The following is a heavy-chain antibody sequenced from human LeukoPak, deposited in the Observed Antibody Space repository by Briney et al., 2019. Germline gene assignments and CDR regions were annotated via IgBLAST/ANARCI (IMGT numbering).Heavy chain of an antibody. D-gene: IGHD3-22*01. CDR3: ALRSSGYYLTLDY. CDR1: GDSISSGSYY. V-gene: IGHV4-61*02. CDR2: IYASGGT. Sequence: PSETLSLTCTVSGDSISSGSYYWNWIRQPAGKGLEWIGRIYASGGTFHNPSLGSRVAISVDTSKNQFSLRLTSVTAADTAVYYCALRSSGYYLTLDYWGQGALVTVSS. J-gene: IGHJ4*02.